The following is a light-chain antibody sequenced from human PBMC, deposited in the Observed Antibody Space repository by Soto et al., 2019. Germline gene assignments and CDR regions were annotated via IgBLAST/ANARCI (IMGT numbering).Light chain of an antibody. V-gene: IGLV4-60*03. J-gene: IGLJ1*01. CDR2: LEGSGSY. Sequence: QSVLAQSSSASASLGSSVKLTCTLSSGHSSYIIAWHQQQPGKAPRYLMKLEGSGSYNKGSGVPDRFSGSSSGADRYLTISYLQSEDEADYYCETWDSNTRVFGTGTKVTVL. CDR3: ETWDSNTRV. CDR1: SGHSSYI.